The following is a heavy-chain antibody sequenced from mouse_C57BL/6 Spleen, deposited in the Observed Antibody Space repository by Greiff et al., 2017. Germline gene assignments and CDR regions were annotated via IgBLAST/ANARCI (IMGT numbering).Heavy chain of an antibody. CDR1: GYTFTDYY. CDR2: IYTGSGNT. V-gene: IGHV1-76*01. J-gene: IGHJ3*01. Sequence: QVQLQQSGAELVRPGASVKLSCKASGYTFTDYYINWVKQRPGQGLEWIARIYTGSGNTYSNEKFKGKATLTAEKSSSTAYMQLSSLTSEDSAVYFCAREGGYYGSSPWFAYWGQGTLVTVSA. D-gene: IGHD1-1*01. CDR3: AREGGYYGSSPWFAY.